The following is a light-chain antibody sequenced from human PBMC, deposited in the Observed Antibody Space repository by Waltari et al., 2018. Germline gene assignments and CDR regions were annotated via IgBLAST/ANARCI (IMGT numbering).Light chain of an antibody. CDR3: QQYYSYPPGT. CDR2: AAS. CDR1: QGISSY. V-gene: IGKV1-8*01. Sequence: AIRMTPSPYSPSALTGDRVTLTCQASQGISSYLAWYQQKPGKAPKLLIYAASTLQSGVPSRFSGIGSGTDFTLTIRCLQSEDFATYYCQQYYSYPPGTFGQGTKVEIK. J-gene: IGKJ1*01.